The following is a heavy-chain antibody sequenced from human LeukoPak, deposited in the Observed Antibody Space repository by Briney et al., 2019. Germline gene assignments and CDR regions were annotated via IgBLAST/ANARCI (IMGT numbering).Heavy chain of an antibody. CDR1: GGSLSSYF. CDR2: IYHSGST. V-gene: IGHV4-38-2*02. D-gene: IGHD3-3*01. CDR3: ARGAFGVLLSAFDI. Sequence: PSETLSLTCTVSGGSLSSYFWNWIRQPPGKGLEWIGNIYHSGSTYSNPSLKSRVIISVDTSKNQFSLKLSSVTAADTAVYWCARGAFGVLLSAFDIWGQGTMVTVSS. J-gene: IGHJ3*02.